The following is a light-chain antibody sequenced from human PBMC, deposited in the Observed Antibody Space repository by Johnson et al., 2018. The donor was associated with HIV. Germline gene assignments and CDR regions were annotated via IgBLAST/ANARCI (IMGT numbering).Light chain of an antibody. CDR2: DNN. J-gene: IGLJ1*01. Sequence: QSALTQPPSVSAAPGQKVTISCSGSSSNIGNNYVSWYQQLPGTAHKLLIYDNNKRPSGISDRFSGSKSGTSATLGITGLQTGDEADYYCGTWDSSLRYGFFGTGTKVTVL. CDR3: GTWDSSLRYGF. V-gene: IGLV1-51*01. CDR1: SSNIGNNY.